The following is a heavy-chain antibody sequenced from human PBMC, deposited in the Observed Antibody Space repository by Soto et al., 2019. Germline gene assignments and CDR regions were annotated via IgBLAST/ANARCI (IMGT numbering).Heavy chain of an antibody. D-gene: IGHD2-2*01. J-gene: IGHJ5*02. Sequence: ASVKLSCKASGGTFSSYTISWVRQAPGQGLEWMGRIIPILGIANYAQKFQGRVTITADKSTSTAYMELSSLRSEDAAVYYCARDDGYCSSTSCPLGFDPWGQGTLVTVSS. CDR2: IIPILGIA. CDR1: GGTFSSYT. V-gene: IGHV1-69*04. CDR3: ARDDGYCSSTSCPLGFDP.